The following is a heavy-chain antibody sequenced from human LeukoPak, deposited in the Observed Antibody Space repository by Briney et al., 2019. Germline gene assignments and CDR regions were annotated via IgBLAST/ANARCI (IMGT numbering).Heavy chain of an antibody. D-gene: IGHD6-13*01. CDR3: ARVGSSWLKSFFDY. CDR2: INHSGST. V-gene: IGHV4-34*01. CDR1: GGSFSGYC. Sequence: SETLSLTCAVYGGSFSGYCWSWIRQPPGKGLEWIGEINHSGSTNYNPSLKSRVTISVDTSKNQFSLKLSSVTAADTAVYYCARVGSSWLKSFFDYWGQGTLVTVSS. J-gene: IGHJ4*02.